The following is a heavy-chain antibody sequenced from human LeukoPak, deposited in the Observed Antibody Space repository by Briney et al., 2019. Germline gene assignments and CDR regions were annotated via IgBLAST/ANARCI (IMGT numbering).Heavy chain of an antibody. J-gene: IGHJ6*02. D-gene: IGHD2-8*01. CDR1: GGSISGSSYY. V-gene: IGHV4-31*03. Sequence: SETLSLTCTVSGGSISGSSYYWSWIRQHPGKGLEWIGYVYYSGSTYYNPSLKSRVTISVDTSKNQFSLKLSSVTAADTAVYYCAREIVLMVYATPGYYGMDVWGQGTTVTVSS. CDR2: VYYSGST. CDR3: AREIVLMVYATPGYYGMDV.